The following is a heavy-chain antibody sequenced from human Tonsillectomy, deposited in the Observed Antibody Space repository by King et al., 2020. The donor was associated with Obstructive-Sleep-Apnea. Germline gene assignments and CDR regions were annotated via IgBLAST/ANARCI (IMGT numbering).Heavy chain of an antibody. V-gene: IGHV3-9*01. Sequence: DVQLVESGGGLVQPGRSLRLSCAASGFTFDDYAMHWVRQAPGKGLEWVSTISWNSGSIGYADSVKGRFTISRDNAKNYLYLQMNSLRAEDTALYYCAKEIKGNYSGYSEGYYGMDVWGQGTTVTVSS. CDR3: AKEIKGNYSGYSEGYYGMDV. CDR2: ISWNSGSI. J-gene: IGHJ6*02. D-gene: IGHD5-12*01. CDR1: GFTFDDYA.